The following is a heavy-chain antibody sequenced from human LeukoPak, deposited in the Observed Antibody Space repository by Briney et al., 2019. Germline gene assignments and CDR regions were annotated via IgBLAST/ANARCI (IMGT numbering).Heavy chain of an antibody. Sequence: GGSLRLSCAASGFTFSSYAMSWVRQAPGKGLEWVSAISDSDGRKYYADSVKGRFTISRDNSKNTLYLQMNSLRVEDTAVYYCAKDSKIVGPTFKSYHYMDVWGKGTTVTVSS. CDR2: ISDSDGRK. CDR3: AKDSKIVGPTFKSYHYMDV. D-gene: IGHD1-26*01. CDR1: GFTFSSYA. J-gene: IGHJ6*03. V-gene: IGHV3-23*01.